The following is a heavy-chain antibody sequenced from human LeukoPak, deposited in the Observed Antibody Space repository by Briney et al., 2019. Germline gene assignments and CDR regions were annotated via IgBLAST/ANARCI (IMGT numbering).Heavy chain of an antibody. CDR3: AKSPGPYYYYYYMDV. D-gene: IGHD1-14*01. CDR2: ISGSGGST. CDR1: GFTFSSYA. J-gene: IGHJ6*03. Sequence: GGSLRLSCAASGFTFSSYAMSWVRQAPGKGLEWVSAISGSGGSTYYADSVKGRFTISRDNSKNTLYLQMNSLRAEDTAVYYCAKSPGPYYYYYYMDVWGKGTTVTASS. V-gene: IGHV3-23*01.